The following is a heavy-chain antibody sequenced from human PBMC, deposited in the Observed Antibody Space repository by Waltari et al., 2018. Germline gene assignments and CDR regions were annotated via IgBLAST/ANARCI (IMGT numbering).Heavy chain of an antibody. CDR2: IYYSGST. J-gene: IGHJ2*01. D-gene: IGHD3-22*01. CDR3: ARHPINYYDSSGYPYWYFDL. V-gene: IGHV4-39*01. Sequence: QLQLQESGPGLVKPSETLSLTCTVSGGSISSSSYYWGWIRQPPGKGLEWIGSIYYSGSTYYNPSLKGRVTISVDTSKNQFSLKLSSVTAADTAVYYCARHPINYYDSSGYPYWYFDLWGRGTLVTVSS. CDR1: GGSISSSSYY.